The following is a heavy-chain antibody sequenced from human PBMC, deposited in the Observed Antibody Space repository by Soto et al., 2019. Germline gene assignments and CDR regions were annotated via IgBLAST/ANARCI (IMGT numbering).Heavy chain of an antibody. CDR3: TRGPPRAQWFDP. Sequence: ASETRSLTCTVSGGAVSIGTYYWSWIRQPPGKGLEWIGHIYFTGSTNYNPSLKSRVTMSLDTSRNQFSLKLSSVTAADTAVYYCTRGPPRAQWFDPSGPRTLVTVSS. J-gene: IGHJ5*02. CDR2: IYFTGST. CDR1: GGAVSIGTYY. V-gene: IGHV4-61*01.